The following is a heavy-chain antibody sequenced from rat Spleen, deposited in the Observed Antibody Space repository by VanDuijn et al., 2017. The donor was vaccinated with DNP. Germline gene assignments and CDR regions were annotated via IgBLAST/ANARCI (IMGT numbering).Heavy chain of an antibody. CDR2: ISYNGST. J-gene: IGHJ4*01. V-gene: IGHV3-1*01. CDR1: GYSITSGY. Sequence: EVQFQESGPGLVKPSQSLSLTCSVTGYSITSGYGWNWIRKFPGNKMEWIGHISYNGSTSYNPSLKSRISITRDTSKNQFFLQLNSVTTEDTATYYCARNYGGYVMDAWGQGASVTVSS. D-gene: IGHD1-11*01. CDR3: ARNYGGYVMDA.